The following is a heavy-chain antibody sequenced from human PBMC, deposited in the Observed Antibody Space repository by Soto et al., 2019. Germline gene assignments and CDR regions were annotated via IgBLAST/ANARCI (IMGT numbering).Heavy chain of an antibody. V-gene: IGHV3-23*01. Sequence: GGSLRLSCAASGFTFSSYAMSWVRQAPGKGLEWVSAISGSGGSAYYADSVKGRFTISRDNSKNTLYLQMNSMGAEDTAVYYCAKEAFYDILHGTFEYWGQGTLVTVSS. J-gene: IGHJ4*02. CDR2: ISGSGGSA. CDR1: GFTFSSYA. D-gene: IGHD3-9*01. CDR3: AKEAFYDILHGTFEY.